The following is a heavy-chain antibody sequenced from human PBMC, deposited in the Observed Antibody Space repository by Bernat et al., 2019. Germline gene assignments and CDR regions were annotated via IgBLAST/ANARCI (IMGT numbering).Heavy chain of an antibody. CDR3: ARDAGLRGIDAFDI. J-gene: IGHJ3*02. V-gene: IGHV3-15*01. CDR1: GFTFSNAW. Sequence: EVQLVESGGGLVKPGGSLRLSCAASGFTFSNAWMSWVRQAPGKGLEWVGRIKSKTDGGTTDYAAPVKGRFTISRDDSKNTLYLQMNSLRAEDTAVYYCARDAGLRGIDAFDIWGQGTMVTVSS. CDR2: IKSKTDGGTT. D-gene: IGHD5-12*01.